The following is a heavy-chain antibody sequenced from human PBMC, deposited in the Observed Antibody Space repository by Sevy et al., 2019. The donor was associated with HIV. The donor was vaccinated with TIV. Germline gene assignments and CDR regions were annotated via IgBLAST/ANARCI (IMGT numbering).Heavy chain of an antibody. CDR3: VRGYALGLHYGMDV. CDR2: IYYTGNS. Sequence: SETLSLTCNVSGGSMTSSYWNWIRQPPGKGLEWIGYIYYTGNSKYNPSLKSRDTISVDTSKKQFSLELSSVTAADTAVYYCVRGYALGLHYGMDVWGQGTTVTVSS. D-gene: IGHD1-1*01. V-gene: IGHV4-59*01. J-gene: IGHJ6*02. CDR1: GGSMTSSY.